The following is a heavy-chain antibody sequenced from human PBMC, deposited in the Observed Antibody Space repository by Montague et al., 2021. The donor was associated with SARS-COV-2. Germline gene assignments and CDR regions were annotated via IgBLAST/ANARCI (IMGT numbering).Heavy chain of an antibody. J-gene: IGHJ4*02. Sequence: SETLSLTCSVSGDSVNRNYWSWVRQPPGKGLEWLGYIFYSGSTYNTSLNSRVTMSLDTSKNHFSLILISVIAADTAVYYCANASRSYGGDFDSWGQGTLVIVSS. V-gene: IGHV4-59*02. CDR3: ANASRSYGGDFDS. D-gene: IGHD4-23*01. CDR1: GDSVNRNY. CDR2: IFYSGST.